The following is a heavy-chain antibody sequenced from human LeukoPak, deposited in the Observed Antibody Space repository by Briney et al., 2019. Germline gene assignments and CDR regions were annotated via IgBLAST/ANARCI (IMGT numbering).Heavy chain of an antibody. J-gene: IGHJ4*02. D-gene: IGHD5-12*01. CDR3: ARDDSVVATIRGGYFDY. V-gene: IGHV3-33*01. CDR1: GFTFSSYG. CDR2: IWYDGSNK. Sequence: GGSLRLSCAASGFTFSSYGMHWVRQAPGKGLEWVAVIWYDGSNKYYADSVKGRFTISRDNSKNTLYLQMNSLRAEDTAVYYCARDDSVVATIRGGYFDYWGQGTLVTVSS.